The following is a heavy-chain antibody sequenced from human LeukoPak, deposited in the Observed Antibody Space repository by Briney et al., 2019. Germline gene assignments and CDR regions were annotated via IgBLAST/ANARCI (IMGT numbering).Heavy chain of an antibody. CDR3: ARLDKHTGSWLPDY. V-gene: IGHV4-59*08. J-gene: IGHJ4*02. CDR2: IYYSGTPH. Sequence: SETLSLTCTVSVGSISDYYWIWTRLPPGKGLEWIGYIYYSGTPHYYNPSLRSRVTMSVDTSSNQFSLKLSSVTAADTAVYYCARLDKHTGSWLPDYWGQGTLVTVSS. D-gene: IGHD6-13*01. CDR1: VGSISDYY.